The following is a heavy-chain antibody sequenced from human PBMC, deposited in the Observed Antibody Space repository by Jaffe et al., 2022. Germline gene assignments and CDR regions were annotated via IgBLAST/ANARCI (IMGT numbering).Heavy chain of an antibody. J-gene: IGHJ4*02. V-gene: IGHV3-48*03. D-gene: IGHD3-10*01. Sequence: EVQLVESGGTLVQPGGSLRLSCVASGFTFSSYEMNWVRQAPGKGLEWVSFISTSDRTIHYADSVKGRFTISRDNAKNSLYLQMDSLRAEDTAVYYCARTEAYERGPGSYSQFDYWGQGTLVTVSS. CDR1: GFTFSSYE. CDR2: ISTSDRTI. CDR3: ARTEAYERGPGSYSQFDY.